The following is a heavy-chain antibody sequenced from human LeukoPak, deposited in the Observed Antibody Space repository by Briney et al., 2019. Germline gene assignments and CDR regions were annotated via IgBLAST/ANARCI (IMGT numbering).Heavy chain of an antibody. Sequence: GSSVKVSCKASGGTFSSYAISWVRQAPGQGLEWMGGIIPIFGTANYAQKFQGRVTITADESTSTAYMELSSLRSEDTAVYYCARVEDYHDSSGYLFDYWGQGTLVTVSS. CDR3: ARVEDYHDSSGYLFDY. D-gene: IGHD3-22*01. V-gene: IGHV1-69*01. CDR1: GGTFSSYA. J-gene: IGHJ4*02. CDR2: IIPIFGTA.